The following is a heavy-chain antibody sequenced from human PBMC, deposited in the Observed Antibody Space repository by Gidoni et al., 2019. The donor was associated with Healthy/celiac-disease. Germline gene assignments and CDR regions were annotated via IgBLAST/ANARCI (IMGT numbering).Heavy chain of an antibody. CDR1: GFTFSSYS. Sequence: EVQLVESGGGLVKPGGSLRLSCAASGFTFSSYSMNWVRQAPGKGLEWVSSISSSSSYIYYADSVKGRFTISRDNAKNSLYLQMNSLRAEDTAVYYCARELRDIVVVITKAFDIWGQGTMVTVSS. CDR3: ARELRDIVVVITKAFDI. V-gene: IGHV3-21*01. J-gene: IGHJ3*02. D-gene: IGHD3-22*01. CDR2: ISSSSSYI.